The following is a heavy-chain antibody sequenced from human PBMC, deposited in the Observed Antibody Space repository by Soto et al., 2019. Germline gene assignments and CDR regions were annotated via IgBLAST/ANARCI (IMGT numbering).Heavy chain of an antibody. Sequence: EVQLVESGGGLVQPGGSRRLSFAASGFTFSNYWMHCVRQAPGKGPVCVSRINTDGSTTNYADSVKGRFTISRDNAKNTLYLQTNSLGAEDTAVYYCARDLGGYASHWGQGTLVTVSS. V-gene: IGHV3-74*01. D-gene: IGHD3-16*01. CDR2: INTDGSTT. J-gene: IGHJ4*02. CDR3: ARDLGGYASH. CDR1: GFTFSNYW.